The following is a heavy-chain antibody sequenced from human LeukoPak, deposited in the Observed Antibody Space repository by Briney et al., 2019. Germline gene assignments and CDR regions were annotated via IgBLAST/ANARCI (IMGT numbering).Heavy chain of an antibody. CDR1: GGSFSGYY. CDR3: ARRRAARPYYFDY. J-gene: IGHJ4*02. V-gene: IGHV4-34*01. Sequence: SETLSLTCAVYGGSFSGYYWSWIRQPPVKGLEWIGEINHSGSTNYNPSLKSRVTISVDTSKNQFSLKLSSVTAADTAVYYCARRRAARPYYFDYWGQGTLVTVSS. D-gene: IGHD6-6*01. CDR2: INHSGST.